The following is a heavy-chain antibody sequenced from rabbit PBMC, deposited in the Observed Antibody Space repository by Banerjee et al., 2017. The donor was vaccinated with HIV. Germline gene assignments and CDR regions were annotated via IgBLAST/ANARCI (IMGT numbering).Heavy chain of an antibody. V-gene: IGHV1S45*01. J-gene: IGHJ6*01. CDR3: ARDTGTSFSSYGMDL. CDR1: GFSFSDKAV. CDR2: IAGDSSGFT. Sequence: QEQLVESGGGLVQPEGSLQLSCTASGFSFSDKAVMCWVRQAPGKGLEWIACIAGDSSGFTYSASWAKGRFTISKTSSTTVTLQMTSLTVADTATYFCARDTGTSFSSYGMDLWGQGTLSPS. D-gene: IGHD7-1*01.